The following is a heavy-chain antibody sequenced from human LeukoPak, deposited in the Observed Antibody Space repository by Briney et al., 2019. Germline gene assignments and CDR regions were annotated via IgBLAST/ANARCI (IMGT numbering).Heavy chain of an antibody. J-gene: IGHJ4*02. CDR2: IFYSGST. CDR1: GDSISRYY. D-gene: IGHD1-26*01. Sequence: PSETLSLTCTVSGDSISRYYWSWIRQPPGKGLEWIGDIFYSGSTKYNPSLKSRVTMSVDTSKNQFSLKLSSVTAADTAMYYCASPTVVGATSDYWGQGTLVTVSS. V-gene: IGHV4-59*01. CDR3: ASPTVVGATSDY.